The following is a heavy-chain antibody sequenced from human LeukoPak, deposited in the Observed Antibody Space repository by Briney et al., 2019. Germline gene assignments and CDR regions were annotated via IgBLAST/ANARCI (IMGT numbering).Heavy chain of an antibody. D-gene: IGHD6-19*01. CDR2: IYYSGST. CDR1: GGSINSDY. Sequence: SETLSLTCTVSGGSINSDYWNWIRQAPGKGLEWIGYIYYSGSTSYNPSLKSRVTISLDTSKNQFSLKLSSVSAADTAMYYCANGNSAWYSHLAYWGQGTLVTVSS. J-gene: IGHJ4*02. V-gene: IGHV4-59*12. CDR3: ANGNSAWYSHLAY.